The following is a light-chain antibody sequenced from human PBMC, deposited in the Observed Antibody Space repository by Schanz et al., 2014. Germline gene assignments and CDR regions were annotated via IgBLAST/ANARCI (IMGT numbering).Light chain of an antibody. V-gene: IGLV2-8*01. CDR1: SSDVGGYNY. CDR3: NSYAGSNNWV. CDR2: DVV. Sequence: QSALTQPPSASGSPGQSVAISCTGTSSDVGGYNYVSWYQHHPGKAPKLMIYDVVKRPSGVPDRVSGSKSGNTAFLTVSGDKDEDEADYYCNSYAGSNNWVFGGGTKLTVL. J-gene: IGLJ3*02.